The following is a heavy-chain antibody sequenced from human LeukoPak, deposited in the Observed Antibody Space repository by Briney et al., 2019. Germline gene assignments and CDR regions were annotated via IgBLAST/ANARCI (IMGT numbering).Heavy chain of an antibody. J-gene: IGHJ5*02. CDR3: ARDGEYYDILTGYWPSGWFDP. Sequence: GGSLRLSCAASGFTVSNKYMTWVRQAPGKGLEWVSLIYSDGRTYYADSVKGRCTISRDNSKNSLYLQMNSLRAEDTAVYYCARDGEYYDILTGYWPSGWFDPWGQGTLVTVSS. D-gene: IGHD3-9*01. CDR2: IYSDGRT. V-gene: IGHV3-53*01. CDR1: GFTVSNKY.